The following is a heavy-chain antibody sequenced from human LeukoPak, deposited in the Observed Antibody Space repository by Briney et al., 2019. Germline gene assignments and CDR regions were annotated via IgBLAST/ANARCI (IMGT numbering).Heavy chain of an antibody. D-gene: IGHD1-26*01. Sequence: PGGSLRLSCAASGFTFSSYAMSWVRQAPGKGLEWVSAISGSGGSTYYADSVKGRFTIPRDNSKNTLYLQMNSLRAEDTAVYYCARPPLSGREGTLGYWGQGTLVTVSS. CDR3: ARPPLSGREGTLGY. V-gene: IGHV3-23*01. CDR2: ISGSGGST. J-gene: IGHJ4*02. CDR1: GFTFSSYA.